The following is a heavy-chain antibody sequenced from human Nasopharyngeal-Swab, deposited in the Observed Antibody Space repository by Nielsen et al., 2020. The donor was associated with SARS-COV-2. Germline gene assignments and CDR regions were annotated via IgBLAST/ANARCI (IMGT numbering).Heavy chain of an antibody. CDR1: GFTFSDHQ. D-gene: IGHD5-18*01. Sequence: GESLKISCAASGFTFSDHQMSWIRQDSGKRLERIAFISATGRPLYYADSVKGRFTISRDNAKDSLYLQMNSLRAEDTAVYYCARDPDTSLKVDVWGQGTLVTVSS. V-gene: IGHV3-11*01. CDR3: ARDPDTSLKVDV. J-gene: IGHJ4*02. CDR2: ISATGRPL.